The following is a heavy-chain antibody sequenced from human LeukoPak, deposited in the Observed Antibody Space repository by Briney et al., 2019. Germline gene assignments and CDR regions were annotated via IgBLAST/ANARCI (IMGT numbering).Heavy chain of an antibody. Sequence: PSETLSLTCTVSGGSISSYYWSWIRQPPGKGLEWIGYIYHSGSTYYNPSLKSRVTISVDRSKNQFSLKLSSVTAADTAVYYCARGGYARPPNFDYWGQGTLVTVSS. CDR3: ARGGYARPPNFDY. V-gene: IGHV4-4*09. CDR2: IYHSGST. CDR1: GGSISSYY. D-gene: IGHD2-2*01. J-gene: IGHJ4*02.